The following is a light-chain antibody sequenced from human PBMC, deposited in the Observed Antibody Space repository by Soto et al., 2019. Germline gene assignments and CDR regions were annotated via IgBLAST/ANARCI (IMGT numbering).Light chain of an antibody. J-gene: IGKJ1*01. CDR3: QHYNNWPT. CDR1: QSVSSN. Sequence: EIVMTQSPATLSVSPGERATLSCRASQSVSSNLAWYQQKPGQAPRLLIYGASTRATGIPARFSVSGSGTEFTLTISSLQSKDFAVYYCQHYNNWPTFGQGTKV. V-gene: IGKV3-15*01. CDR2: GAS.